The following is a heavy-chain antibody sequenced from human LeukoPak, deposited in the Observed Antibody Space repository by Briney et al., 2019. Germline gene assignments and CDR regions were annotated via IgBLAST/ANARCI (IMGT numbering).Heavy chain of an antibody. CDR1: GFTFSRYT. Sequence: PGGSLRLSCAASGFTFSRYTMNWVRQAPGKGLEWVSSISDSSDYIYYADSMKGRFTISRDNAKNSLYLQMNSLRADDTAVYYCARDYGTRGSNYGMDVWGQGTTVTVSS. CDR2: ISDSSDYI. CDR3: ARDYGTRGSNYGMDV. V-gene: IGHV3-21*06. D-gene: IGHD4-17*01. J-gene: IGHJ6*02.